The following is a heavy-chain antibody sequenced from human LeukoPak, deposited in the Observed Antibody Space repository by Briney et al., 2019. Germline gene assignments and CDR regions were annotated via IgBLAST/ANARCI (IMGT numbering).Heavy chain of an antibody. Sequence: ASVKVSCKASGYTFTGYYMHWVRQAPGQGLEWMGIINPSGGSTSYAQKFQGRVTLTRDMSTSTVYMELSSLRSEDTAVYYCARDPKAGIAAAGTLWAIDYWGQGTLVTVSS. CDR1: GYTFTGYY. CDR3: ARDPKAGIAAAGTLWAIDY. J-gene: IGHJ4*02. CDR2: INPSGGST. V-gene: IGHV1-46*01. D-gene: IGHD6-13*01.